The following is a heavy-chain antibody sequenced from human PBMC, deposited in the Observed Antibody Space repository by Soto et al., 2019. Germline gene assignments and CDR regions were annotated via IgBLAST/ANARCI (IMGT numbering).Heavy chain of an antibody. Sequence: PGESLKISCKGSGYSFTSYWIGCVRQMPGKGLEWMGIIYPGDSDTRYSPSFQGQVTISADKSISTAYLQWSSLKASDTAMYYCARAWRFGDYYYYGMDVWGQGTTVTVSS. D-gene: IGHD3-10*01. CDR1: GYSFTSYW. CDR2: IYPGDSDT. V-gene: IGHV5-51*01. CDR3: ARAWRFGDYYYYGMDV. J-gene: IGHJ6*02.